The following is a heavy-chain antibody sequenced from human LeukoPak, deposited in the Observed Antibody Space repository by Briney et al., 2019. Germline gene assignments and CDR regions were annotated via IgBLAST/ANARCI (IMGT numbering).Heavy chain of an antibody. CDR1: GGSISSHY. J-gene: IGHJ4*02. V-gene: IGHV4-59*11. CDR2: IYYSGST. Sequence: SETLSLTCTVSGGSISSHYWSWIRQPPGKGLEWIGYIYYSGSTNYNPSLKSRVTISVDTSKNQFSLKLSSVTAADTAVYFCAKRGVVIRVVLVGFHKEAYYFESWGQGALVTVSS. D-gene: IGHD3/OR15-3a*01. CDR3: AKRGVVIRVVLVGFHKEAYYFES.